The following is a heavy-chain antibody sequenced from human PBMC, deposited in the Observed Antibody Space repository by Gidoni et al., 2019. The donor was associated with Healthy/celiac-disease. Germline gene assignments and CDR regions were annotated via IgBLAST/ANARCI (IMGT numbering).Heavy chain of an antibody. V-gene: IGHV3-30*18. CDR3: AKDGEDYGGNGLSDY. CDR1: GFTFSSYG. CDR2: ISYDGSNK. D-gene: IGHD4-17*01. J-gene: IGHJ4*02. Sequence: QVQLVESGGGVVQPGRSLSLSCAASGFTFSSYGMHWVRQAPGKGLEGVAVISYDGSNKYYADSVKGRFTISRDNSKNTLYLQMNSLRAEDTAVYYCAKDGEDYGGNGLSDYWGQGTLVTVSS.